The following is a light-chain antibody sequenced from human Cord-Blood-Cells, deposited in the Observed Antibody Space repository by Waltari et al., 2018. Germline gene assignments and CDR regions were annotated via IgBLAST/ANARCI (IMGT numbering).Light chain of an antibody. J-gene: IGKJ1*01. CDR1: QSVSSY. CDR2: DAS. V-gene: IGKV3-11*01. Sequence: EIVLTQSPATLSLSPGERATLSCRASQSVSSYLAWYQQKPGQAPRLLIYDASNRATGIPARFSGSGSGKDFTLTISSLEPEDFAVYYCQQRSNWPRTFGQGTKVEI. CDR3: QQRSNWPRT.